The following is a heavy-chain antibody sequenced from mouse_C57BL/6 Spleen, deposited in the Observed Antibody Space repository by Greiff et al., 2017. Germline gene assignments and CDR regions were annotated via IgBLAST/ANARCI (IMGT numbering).Heavy chain of an antibody. V-gene: IGHV14-2*01. CDR3: ALSGYDYFDY. CDR2: IDPEDGET. D-gene: IGHD3-2*02. Sequence: VQLQQPGTELVKPGASVKLSCKASGYTFTSYYMHWVKQRTEQGLEWIGRIDPEDGETKYAPKFQGKATITADTSSNTAYLQLSSLTSEDTAVYYCALSGYDYFDYWGQGTTLTVSS. J-gene: IGHJ2*01. CDR1: GYTFTSYY.